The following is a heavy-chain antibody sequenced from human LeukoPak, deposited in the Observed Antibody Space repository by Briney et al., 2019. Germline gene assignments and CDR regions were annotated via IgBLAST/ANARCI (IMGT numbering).Heavy chain of an antibody. CDR2: IYYSGST. CDR1: GVSISSYY. J-gene: IGHJ6*03. Sequence: AETLSLTCTVSGVSISSYYWSWLRQPPGKGLEGLGYIYYSGSTNYNASLKTRVTISIDTSKNEFSLKLTSATAADTAVYYCARDHSSASYTYYYYYMDVWGKGTTVTVSS. CDR3: ARDHSSASYTYYYYYMDV. D-gene: IGHD1-26*01. V-gene: IGHV4-59*12.